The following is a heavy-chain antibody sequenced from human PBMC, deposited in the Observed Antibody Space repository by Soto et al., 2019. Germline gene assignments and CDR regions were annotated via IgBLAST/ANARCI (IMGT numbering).Heavy chain of an antibody. CDR3: AISSGSAYWFDP. V-gene: IGHV1-18*01. CDR2: ISAYNGNT. CDR1: GYTCPSYG. J-gene: IGHJ5*02. D-gene: IGHD3-16*02. Sequence: QVQLVQSGAEVKKPGASVKVSCKASGYTCPSYGISWGRQATGKGLERMGWISAYNGNTNYAQKLQGRVTMPTDTSTSTAYMELRSLRSDDTAVYYCAISSGSAYWFDPWGQGTLVTVSS.